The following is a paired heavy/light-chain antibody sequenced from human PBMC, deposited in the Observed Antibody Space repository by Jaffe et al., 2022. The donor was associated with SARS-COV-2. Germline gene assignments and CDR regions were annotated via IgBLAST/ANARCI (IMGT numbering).Heavy chain of an antibody. CDR3: ARIRSGTYWFDP. CDR2: MNPYSGNT. D-gene: IGHD1-26*01. J-gene: IGHJ5*02. V-gene: IGHV1-8*01. Sequence: QVQLVQSGAEVKKPGASVKVSCKASGYTFTNYDINWVRQATGQGLEWMGWMNPYSGNTGYVEKFQGRVTMTRDTSISTAYMELSRLTSDDTAVYYCARIRSGTYWFDPWGQGTLVTVS. CDR1: GYTFTNYD.
Light chain of an antibody. J-gene: IGLJ3*02. CDR2: DVT. CDR1: SRDVGAYNY. Sequence: QSALTQPASVSGSPGQSITISCTGTSRDVGAYNYVSWYQQHLGKAPKLMIYDVTKRPSGVSDRFSGSKSGNTASLTISGLQAEDEADYYCSSYTSSSTPWVFGGGTKLAVL. CDR3: SSYTSSSTPWV. V-gene: IGLV2-14*01.